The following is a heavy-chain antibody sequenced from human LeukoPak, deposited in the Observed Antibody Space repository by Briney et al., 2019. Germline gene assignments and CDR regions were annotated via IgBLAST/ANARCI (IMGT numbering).Heavy chain of an antibody. D-gene: IGHD2-2*01. CDR3: AKDPLYCSSTSCYPLY. Sequence: PGGSLRLSCAASGFTFSDYDMHWVRQATGKGLEWVSAIGTAGDTYYTGSVKGRFTISRENAKNSLYLQMNSLRAEDTAVYYCAKDPLYCSSTSCYPLYWGQGTLVTVSS. V-gene: IGHV3-13*01. J-gene: IGHJ4*02. CDR1: GFTFSDYD. CDR2: IGTAGDT.